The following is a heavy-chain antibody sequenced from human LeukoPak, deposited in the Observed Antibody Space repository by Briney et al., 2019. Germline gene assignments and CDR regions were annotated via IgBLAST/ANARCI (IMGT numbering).Heavy chain of an antibody. J-gene: IGHJ3*02. CDR1: GGSISSGSYY. D-gene: IGHD3-3*01. Sequence: PSQTLSLTCTVSGGSISSGSYYWSWIRQPAGKGLEWIGRIYTIGSTNYNPSLKSRVTISVDTSKNQFSLKLSSVTAADTAVYYCAGDYDFWSGYPHAYDAFDIWGQGTMVTVSS. CDR2: IYTIGST. CDR3: AGDYDFWSGYPHAYDAFDI. V-gene: IGHV4-61*02.